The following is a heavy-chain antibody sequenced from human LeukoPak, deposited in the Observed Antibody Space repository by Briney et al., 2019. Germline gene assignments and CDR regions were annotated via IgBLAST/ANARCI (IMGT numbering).Heavy chain of an antibody. J-gene: IGHJ5*02. V-gene: IGHV4-59*01. CDR2: IYYSGST. Sequence: PSETLSLTCTVSGGSISSYYWSWIRQPPGKGLEWIGYIYYSGSTNYNPSLKSRVTISVDTSKNQFSLKLSSVTAADPAVYYCARDLGYSSSWYSFDPWGQGTLVTVSS. CDR3: ARDLGYSSSWYSFDP. CDR1: GGSISSYY. D-gene: IGHD6-13*01.